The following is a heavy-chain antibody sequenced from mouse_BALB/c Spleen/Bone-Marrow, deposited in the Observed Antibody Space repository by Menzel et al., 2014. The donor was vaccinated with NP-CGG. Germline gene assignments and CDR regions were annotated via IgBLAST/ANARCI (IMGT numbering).Heavy chain of an antibody. CDR2: INSDGGST. D-gene: IGHD1-1*01. V-gene: IGHV5-2*01. Sequence: VQLKESGGGLVQPGESLKLSCESNEYEFPSHDMSWVRRTPEKRLELVAAINSDGGSTYYPDTMERRIIISRDNSKKTLYLQMSSLRSEDTAFYYCARHGDYYGSSLFAYWGQGTLVTVPA. CDR3: ARHGDYYGSSLFAY. CDR1: EYEFPSHD. J-gene: IGHJ3*01.